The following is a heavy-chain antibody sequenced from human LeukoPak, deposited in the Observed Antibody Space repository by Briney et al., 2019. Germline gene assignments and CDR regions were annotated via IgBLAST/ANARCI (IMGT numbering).Heavy chain of an antibody. CDR1: GGSISSSNW. CDR3: ARVHYDSSGYYWYFDL. D-gene: IGHD3-22*01. J-gene: IGHJ2*01. CDR2: IYHSGST. V-gene: IGHV4-4*02. Sequence: PSETLSLTCAVSGGSISSSNWWSWVRQPPGKGLEWIGEIYHSGSTNYNPSLKSRVTISVDKSKNQFSLKPSSVTAADTAVYYCARVHYDSSGYYWYFDLWGRGTLVTVSS.